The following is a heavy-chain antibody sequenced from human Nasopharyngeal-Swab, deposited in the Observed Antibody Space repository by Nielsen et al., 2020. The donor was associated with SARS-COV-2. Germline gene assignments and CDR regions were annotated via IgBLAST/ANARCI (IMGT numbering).Heavy chain of an antibody. Sequence: GGSLRLSCAASGFTFSSYGMHWVRQAPGMGLEWVSVVYSGGSTFYADSVKGRFTISRDNSKNTLYLQMNNLRPEDTAMYYCASPVFGVVSDAFDLWGQGTMVTVSS. J-gene: IGHJ3*01. CDR3: ASPVFGVVSDAFDL. D-gene: IGHD3-3*01. CDR2: VYSGGST. V-gene: IGHV3-NL1*01. CDR1: GFTFSSYG.